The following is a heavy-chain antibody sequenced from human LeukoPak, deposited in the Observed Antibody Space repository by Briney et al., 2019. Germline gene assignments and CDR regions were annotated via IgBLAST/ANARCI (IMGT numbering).Heavy chain of an antibody. CDR3: ACRHDSSGYYYFDY. D-gene: IGHD3-22*01. V-gene: IGHV4-38-2*01. CDR1: GYSISSGYY. J-gene: IGHJ4*02. CDR2: TYHSGST. Sequence: SETLSLTCAVSGYSISSGYYWGWIRQPPGKGLEWIGSTYHSGSTYYNPSLKSRVTISVDTSKNQFSLKLSSVTAAGTAVYYCACRHDSSGYYYFDYWGQGTLVTVSS.